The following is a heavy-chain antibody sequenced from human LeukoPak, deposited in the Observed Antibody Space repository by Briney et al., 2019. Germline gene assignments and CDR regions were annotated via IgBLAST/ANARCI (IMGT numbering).Heavy chain of an antibody. J-gene: IGHJ4*02. CDR3: ASVDTVYFDY. V-gene: IGHV3-48*02. CDR1: GFTFSSYA. Sequence: HTGGSLRLSCAASGFTFSSYAMHWVRQAPGKGLEWVSYISSSSTTIYYADSVKGRFTISRDNAKNSLYLQMNSLRDEDTAVYYCASVDTVYFDYWGQGTLVTVSS. CDR2: ISSSSTTI. D-gene: IGHD5-18*01.